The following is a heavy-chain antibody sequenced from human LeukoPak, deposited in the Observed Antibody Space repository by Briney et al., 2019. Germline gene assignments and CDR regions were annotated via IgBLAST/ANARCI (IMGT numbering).Heavy chain of an antibody. CDR1: GFTFSSYA. V-gene: IGHV3-23*01. CDR3: AKDRSSGWYEIYYLDY. D-gene: IGHD6-19*01. CDR2: ISGSGGST. Sequence: GGSLRLSCAASGFTFSSYAMSWVRQAAGEGLEWVSAISGSGGSTYYADSVEGRFTISRDNSKNTLYLQMNSLRAEDTAVYYCAKDRSSGWYEIYYLDYWGQGTLVTVSS. J-gene: IGHJ4*02.